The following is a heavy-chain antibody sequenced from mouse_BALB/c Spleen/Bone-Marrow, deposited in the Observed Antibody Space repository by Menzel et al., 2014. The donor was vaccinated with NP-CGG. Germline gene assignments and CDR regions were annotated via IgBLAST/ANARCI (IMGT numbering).Heavy chain of an antibody. V-gene: IGHV1S81*02. CDR1: GYTFTSYW. Sequence: QVQLQQPGAELVRPGVSVKLSCKASGYTFTSYWMHWIKQRPGQGLERIGEINPTNGSTNYNEEFKTKATLTVDKSSSTAYMQLSSLTSEDSAVYYCASGPWYFDVWGAGTTVTVSS. D-gene: IGHD3-1*01. J-gene: IGHJ1*01. CDR3: ASGPWYFDV. CDR2: INPTNGST.